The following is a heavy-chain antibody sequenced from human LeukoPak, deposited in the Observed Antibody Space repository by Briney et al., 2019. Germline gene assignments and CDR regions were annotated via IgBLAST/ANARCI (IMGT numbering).Heavy chain of an antibody. CDR2: MNPDSGNT. CDR1: GYTFTSYD. Sequence: ASVKVSCKASGYTFTSYDINWVRQATGQGREWMGWMNPDSGNTGYAQKFQGRVTITRSTSISTAYMELSSLRSEDTAVYYCARVLYYDFWSGYSLGNYYYMDVWGKGTTVTVSS. CDR3: ARVLYYDFWSGYSLGNYYYMDV. V-gene: IGHV1-8*03. J-gene: IGHJ6*03. D-gene: IGHD3-3*01.